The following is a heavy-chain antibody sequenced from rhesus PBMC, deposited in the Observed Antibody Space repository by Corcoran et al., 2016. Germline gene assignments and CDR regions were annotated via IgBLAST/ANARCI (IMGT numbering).Heavy chain of an antibody. Sequence: QLQLQESGPGLVKPSETLSVTCAVSGGSISSSYWSWIRQAPGKGLEWIWYSYGSGSSTNYNPSRTRRVTLAVETSKSQLSLKLSSVTAADTAVYYCASGLFQRLVEDVWGPGVLVTVSS. CDR2: SYGSGSST. CDR3: ASGLFQRLVEDV. V-gene: IGHV4-169*02. J-gene: IGHJ5-1*01. CDR1: GGSISSSY. D-gene: IGHD6S26*01.